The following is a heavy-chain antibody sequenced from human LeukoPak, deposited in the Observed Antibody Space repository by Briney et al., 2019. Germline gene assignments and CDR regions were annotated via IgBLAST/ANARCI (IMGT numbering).Heavy chain of an antibody. CDR1: GYTFTSYG. CDR2: MNPNSGNT. CDR3: ARGALVWGYSSSSASTKWFDP. Sequence: ASVKVSCKASGYTFTSYGISWVRQATGQGLEWMGWMNPNSGNTGYAQKFQGRVTMTRNTSISTAYMELSSLRSEDTAVYYCARGALVWGYSSSSASTKWFDPWGQGTLVTVSS. V-gene: IGHV1-8*02. D-gene: IGHD6-6*01. J-gene: IGHJ5*02.